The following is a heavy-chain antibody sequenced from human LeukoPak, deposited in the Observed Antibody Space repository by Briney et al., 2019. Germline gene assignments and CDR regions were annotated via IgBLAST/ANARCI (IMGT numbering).Heavy chain of an antibody. V-gene: IGHV4-4*02. CDR3: ARAIDYYDSSGYSYGFDY. CDR1: GGSISSSNW. D-gene: IGHD3-22*01. CDR2: IYHSGST. Sequence: SETLSLTCAVSGGSISSSNWWSWVRQPPGKGLEWIGEIYHSGSTNYNPSLKSRVTISVDKSKNQFSLKLSSVTAADTAVYYCARAIDYYDSSGYSYGFDYWGQGTLVTVSS. J-gene: IGHJ4*02.